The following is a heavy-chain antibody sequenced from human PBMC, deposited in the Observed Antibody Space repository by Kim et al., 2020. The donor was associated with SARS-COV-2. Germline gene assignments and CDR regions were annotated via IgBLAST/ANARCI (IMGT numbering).Heavy chain of an antibody. CDR3: ARDSVAAGTSDYYYGMDV. V-gene: IGHV3-7*03. CDR1: GFTFSSYW. Sequence: GGSLRLSCASSGFTFSSYWMSWVRQAPGKGLEWVANIKQDGSEKYYVDSVKGRFTISRDNAKNSLYLQMNSLRAEDTAVYYCARDSVAAGTSDYYYGMDVSGQGATVTVSS. J-gene: IGHJ6*02. D-gene: IGHD6-13*01. CDR2: IKQDGSEK.